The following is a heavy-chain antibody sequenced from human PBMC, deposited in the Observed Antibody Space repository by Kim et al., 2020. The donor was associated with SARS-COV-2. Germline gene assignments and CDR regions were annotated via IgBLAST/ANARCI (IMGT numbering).Heavy chain of an antibody. CDR3: ARGKFGAAAGTLVYYYYYGRDV. CDR1: GYTFTSYD. J-gene: IGHJ6*02. D-gene: IGHD6-13*01. V-gene: IGHV1-8*01. Sequence: ASVKVSCKASGYTFTSYDINWVRQATGQGLEWMGWMNPNSGNTGYAQKFQGRVTMTRNTSISTAYMELSSLRSEDTAVYYCARGKFGAAAGTLVYYYYYGRDVWGQGTTVTVSS. CDR2: MNPNSGNT.